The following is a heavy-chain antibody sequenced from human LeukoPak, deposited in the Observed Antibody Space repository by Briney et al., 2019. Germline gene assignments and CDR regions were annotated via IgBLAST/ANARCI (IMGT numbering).Heavy chain of an antibody. V-gene: IGHV3-23*01. D-gene: IGHD6-19*01. Sequence: GGSLRLSCAASGFTFTNYVMSWVRQAPGKGLEWVSGISGSNIFTYYADSVKGRFTISRDNSKNTLYLQMNSLRAEDTAVYYCAKGDIAVAMTDAFDIWGQGTMVTVSS. CDR2: ISGSNIFT. J-gene: IGHJ3*02. CDR3: AKGDIAVAMTDAFDI. CDR1: GFTFTNYV.